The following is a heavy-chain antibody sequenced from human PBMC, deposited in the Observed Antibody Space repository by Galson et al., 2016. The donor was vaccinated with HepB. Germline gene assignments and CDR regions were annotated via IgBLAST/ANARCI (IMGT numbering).Heavy chain of an antibody. CDR2: IDDSGDHI. V-gene: IGHV3-23*01. D-gene: IGHD3-10*01. CDR1: GLMYTHYA. CDR3: ERDRGYRALDL. Sequence: SLRLSCAVSGLMYTHYAMNWVRQAPGKGLEWVSIIDDSGDHIYYAESVKGRFTISRDKATNTLYLQMNSLRAEDTALYYCERDRGYRALDLWGQGTTVTVSS. J-gene: IGHJ3*01.